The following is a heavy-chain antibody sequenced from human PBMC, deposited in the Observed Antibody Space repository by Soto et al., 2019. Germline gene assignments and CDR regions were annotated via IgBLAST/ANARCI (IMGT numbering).Heavy chain of an antibody. CDR3: ATRRPFDY. V-gene: IGHV3-30*03. CDR2: ILHDGSEI. CDR1: GFTFSRYG. D-gene: IGHD6-6*01. Sequence: AGVSLRLSCAASGFTFSRYGMHWVRQAPGKGLEWVAVILHDGSEIHYGDSVRGRFTISRDNSKNTLYLQMNSLRVEDTAVYYCATRRPFDYWGQGTLVTVSS. J-gene: IGHJ4*02.